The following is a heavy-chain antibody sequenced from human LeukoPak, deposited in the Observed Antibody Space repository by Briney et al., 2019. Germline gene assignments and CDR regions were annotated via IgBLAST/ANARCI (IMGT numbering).Heavy chain of an antibody. J-gene: IGHJ4*02. CDR1: GGFISSYY. V-gene: IGHV4-59*08. CDR2: IYYSGST. D-gene: IGHD5-18*01. Sequence: SETLSLTCTVSGGFISSYYWSWIRQPPGKGLEWIGYIYYSGSTNYNPSLKSRVTISVDTSKNQFSLKLSSVTAADTAVYYCRGYSYGYDRYYFDYWGQGTLVTVSS. CDR3: RGYSYGYDRYYFDY.